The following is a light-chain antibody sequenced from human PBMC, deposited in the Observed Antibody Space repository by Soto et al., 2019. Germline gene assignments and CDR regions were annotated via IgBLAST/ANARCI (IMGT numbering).Light chain of an antibody. CDR3: SSFTSSSNHHWV. CDR2: EVT. J-gene: IGLJ3*02. CDR1: SSDVGGYNF. Sequence: QSALTQPASVSGSPGQSITISCTGTSSDVGGYNFVSWYQQHPRKAPKLVIYEVTNRPSGVSNRFSGSKSGNTASLIISGLQAEDEADYYCSSFTSSSNHHWVFGGGTKVTVL. V-gene: IGLV2-14*01.